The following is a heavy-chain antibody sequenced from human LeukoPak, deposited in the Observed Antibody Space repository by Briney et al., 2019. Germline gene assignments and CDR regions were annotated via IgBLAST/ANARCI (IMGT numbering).Heavy chain of an antibody. CDR1: GFTFSSYA. Sequence: HSGGSLRLSCAASGFTFSSYAMHWVRQAPGKGLEWVAVISYDGSNKYYADSVKGRFTISRDNSKNTLYLQMNSLRAEDTAVYYCARAGCSTSCPFDYWGQGTLVTVSS. CDR2: ISYDGSNK. D-gene: IGHD2-2*01. CDR3: ARAGCSTSCPFDY. V-gene: IGHV3-30-3*01. J-gene: IGHJ4*02.